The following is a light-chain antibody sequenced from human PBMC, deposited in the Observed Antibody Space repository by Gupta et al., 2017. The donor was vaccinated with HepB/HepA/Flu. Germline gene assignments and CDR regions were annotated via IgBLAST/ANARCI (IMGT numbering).Light chain of an antibody. CDR1: SSNIGAGYG. J-gene: IGLJ2*01. Sequence: QSLLPQPPPVPPAPGHRVTISCTGSSSNIGAGYGVHWYQQLPRTAPKLLISGNSRRPSGVPDRFSGSKSGTSASLAITGLQAEDDAEYYCQSYDNTLSGSLFGGGTRLIVL. V-gene: IGLV1-40*01. CDR2: GNS. CDR3: QSYDNTLSGSL.